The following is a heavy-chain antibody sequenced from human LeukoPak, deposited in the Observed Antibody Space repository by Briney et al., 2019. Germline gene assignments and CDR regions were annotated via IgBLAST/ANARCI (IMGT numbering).Heavy chain of an antibody. D-gene: IGHD2-2*01. V-gene: IGHV1-2*02. CDR2: INPNSGGT. J-gene: IGHJ6*02. CDR3: ARDPPAAITYYGMDV. Sequence: GASVKVSCKASGYTFTGYYMHWVRQAPGQGLKWMGWINPNSGGTNYAQKFQGRVTMTRDTSISTAYMELSRLRSDDTAVYYCARDPPAAITYYGMDVWGQGTTVTVSS. CDR1: GYTFTGYY.